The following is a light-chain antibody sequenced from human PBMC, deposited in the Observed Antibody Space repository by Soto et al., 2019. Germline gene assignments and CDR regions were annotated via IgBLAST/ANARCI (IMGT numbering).Light chain of an antibody. CDR1: QSVSSY. Sequence: EIVLTQSPATLSLSPGERATLSCRASQSVSSYLAWYQQKPGQAPRLLIYDASNRATGIPARFSGSGSGTDFTLTISSLVPEDFAVYYCQQRSTWPGVTFGPGTKVDIK. CDR3: QQRSTWPGVT. J-gene: IGKJ3*01. V-gene: IGKV3-11*01. CDR2: DAS.